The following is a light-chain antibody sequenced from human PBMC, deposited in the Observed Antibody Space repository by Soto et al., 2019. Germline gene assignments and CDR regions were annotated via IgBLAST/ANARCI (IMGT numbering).Light chain of an antibody. Sequence: AIRMTQSPSSFSASTGDRVTITCRASQGISSYLAWYQQKPGKAPKLLIYAASTLQSGVPSRFSGSGSGTDFTLTISCLQSEDFATYYCQQYYSYPPAFGGGNKFEIK. CDR1: QGISSY. V-gene: IGKV1-8*01. CDR2: AAS. CDR3: QQYYSYPPA. J-gene: IGKJ4*01.